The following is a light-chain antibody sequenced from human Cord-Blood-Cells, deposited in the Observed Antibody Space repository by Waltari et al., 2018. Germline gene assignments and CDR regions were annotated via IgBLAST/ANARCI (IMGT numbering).Light chain of an antibody. CDR3: QQYYSYPRT. V-gene: IGKV1-8*01. Sequence: AIRLTQSPSSLSAYTGDRVTITCRASQGISSYLAWYQQKPGNAPKLLIDAASTLQSGVPSRFSGSGSGTDFTLTISCLQSEDFATYYCQQYYSYPRTFGQGTKVEIK. CDR1: QGISSY. J-gene: IGKJ1*01. CDR2: AAS.